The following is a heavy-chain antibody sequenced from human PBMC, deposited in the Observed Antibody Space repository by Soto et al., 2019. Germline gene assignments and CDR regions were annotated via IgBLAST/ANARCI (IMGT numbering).Heavy chain of an antibody. Sequence: EVQVLQSGGGLVQPGGSLRLSCAASGLTFSRFAMSWVRQAPGKGLEWVATIHGSGAITNYADSVRGRFTISRDNSKDTMYLQLNTLRVEDTAVYYGAKDKGPGSYTNWGFDVWGRGTLVTVSS. D-gene: IGHD3-10*01. J-gene: IGHJ2*01. CDR1: GLTFSRFA. CDR3: AKDKGPGSYTNWGFDV. CDR2: IHGSGAIT. V-gene: IGHV3-23*01.